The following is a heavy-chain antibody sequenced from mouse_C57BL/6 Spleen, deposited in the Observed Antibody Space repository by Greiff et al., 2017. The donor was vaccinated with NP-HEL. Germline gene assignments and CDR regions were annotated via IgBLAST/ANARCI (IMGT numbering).Heavy chain of an antibody. D-gene: IGHD2-2*01. CDR2: IYPGDGDT. CDR1: GYAFSSSW. Sequence: QVHVKQSGPELVKPGASVKISCKASGYAFSSSWMNWVKQRPGKGLEWIGRIYPGDGDTNYNGKFKGKATLTVDKSSRTAYMQLISLTCEVSAVYFCSRWGLQREYYFDYWGQGTTLTVSS. CDR3: SRWGLQREYYFDY. V-gene: IGHV1-82*01. J-gene: IGHJ2*01.